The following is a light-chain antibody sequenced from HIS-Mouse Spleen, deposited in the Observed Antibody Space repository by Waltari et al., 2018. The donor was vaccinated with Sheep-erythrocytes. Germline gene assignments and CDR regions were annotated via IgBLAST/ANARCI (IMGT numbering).Light chain of an antibody. V-gene: IGLV2-11*01. Sequence: QSALTQPRSVSGSPGQSVTIPCTGTSSAVGGYNYVPCDQPHPGKAPKLMIYDVSKRPSGVPDRFSGSKSGNTASLTISGLQAEDEADYYCCSYAGSYNHVFATGTKVTVL. CDR2: DVS. CDR3: CSYAGSYNHV. J-gene: IGLJ1*01. CDR1: SSAVGGYNY.